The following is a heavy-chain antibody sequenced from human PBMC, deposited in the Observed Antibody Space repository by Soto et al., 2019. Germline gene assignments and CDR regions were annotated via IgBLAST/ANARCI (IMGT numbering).Heavy chain of an antibody. CDR1: GGSFSGYY. Sequence: SETLSLTCAVYGGSFSGYYWSWIRQPPGKGLEWIGEINHSGSTNYNPSLKSRVTISVDTSKNQFSLKLSSVTAADTAVYYCARLYGADGDPYYYYYYMDVWGKGTTVTVSS. D-gene: IGHD4-17*01. CDR3: ARLYGADGDPYYYYYYMDV. CDR2: INHSGST. V-gene: IGHV4-34*01. J-gene: IGHJ6*03.